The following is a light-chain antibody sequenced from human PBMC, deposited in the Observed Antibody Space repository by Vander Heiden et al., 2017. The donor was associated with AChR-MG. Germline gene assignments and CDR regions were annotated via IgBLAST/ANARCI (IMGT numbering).Light chain of an antibody. V-gene: IGLV4-69*01. CDR2: LNSDGSH. CDR1: SGHSNYA. CDR3: QTWDTGIRV. J-gene: IGLJ3*02. Sequence: QAVLTQSPSASASLGASVKLTCTLSSGHSNYAIEWQPEQPGKGPRHLIKLNSDGSHFKGDGIPDRFSGSNSGAERYRTISSLQSEDEADYYCQTWDTGIRVFGGGTKLTVL.